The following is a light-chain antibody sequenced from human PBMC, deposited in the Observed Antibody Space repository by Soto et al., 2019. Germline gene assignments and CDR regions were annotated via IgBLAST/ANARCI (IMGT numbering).Light chain of an antibody. J-gene: IGKJ4*01. V-gene: IGKV3-20*01. Sequence: EIVLTQSPGTLSLSPGERATLSCRASQSVSSSYLAWYQQKPGPAPRLLIYGASSRATGIPDRFSGSGSGTDFTLTISRLEPEDFAVYYCQQYGSSPLLTFGGGTEVEIK. CDR3: QQYGSSPLLT. CDR2: GAS. CDR1: QSVSSSY.